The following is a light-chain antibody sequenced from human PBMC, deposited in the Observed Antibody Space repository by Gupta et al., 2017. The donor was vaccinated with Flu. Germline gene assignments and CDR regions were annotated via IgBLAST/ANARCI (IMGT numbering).Light chain of an antibody. V-gene: IGKV1-5*03. Sequence: DIQMTQSPSALSASVGDRVTITCRASESINRWLAWYQHKPGKAPRLLIYKASTLEKGVPSRFSGSGAGTEFTLTISSRQPEDFATYFCQQYNRDSPRCTFGQGTKLEIK. CDR3: QQYNRDSPRCT. CDR2: KAS. CDR1: ESINRW. J-gene: IGKJ2*01.